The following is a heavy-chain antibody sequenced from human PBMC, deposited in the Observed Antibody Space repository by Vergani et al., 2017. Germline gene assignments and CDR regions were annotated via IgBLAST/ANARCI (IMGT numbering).Heavy chain of an antibody. Sequence: QVQLQESGPGLVKPSETLSLPCTVPGGSISSYYWSWIRQPPGKGLEWIGYIYYSGSTNYNPSLKSRVTISVVTSKNQFSLKLSSVTAADTALYYRARNPYCGGDCYLDSFDIWDQGTMVTFSS. V-gene: IGHV4-59*01. CDR3: ARNPYCGGDCYLDSFDI. D-gene: IGHD2-21*02. CDR1: GGSISSYY. CDR2: IYYSGST. J-gene: IGHJ3*02.